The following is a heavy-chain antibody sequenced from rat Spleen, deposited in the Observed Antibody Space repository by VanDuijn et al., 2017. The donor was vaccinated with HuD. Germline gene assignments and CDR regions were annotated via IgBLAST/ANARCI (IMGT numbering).Heavy chain of an antibody. D-gene: IGHD5-1*01. Sequence: QVHLKESGPGLVQSSQTLSLTCTVFGFSLTTNGVSWVRQPPGEGLEWVAAISSGGSTYYNSALKSRLSISRDTSKSQVFLKMNSLQTEDTAIYFCTRTNWAPDYWGQGVMVTVSS. CDR3: TRTNWAPDY. CDR2: ISSGGST. V-gene: IGHV2S12*01. J-gene: IGHJ2*01. CDR1: GFSLTTNG.